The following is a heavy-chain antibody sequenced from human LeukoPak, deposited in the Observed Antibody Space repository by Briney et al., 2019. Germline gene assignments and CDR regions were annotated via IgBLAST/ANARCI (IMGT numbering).Heavy chain of an antibody. V-gene: IGHV3-30*03. CDR3: ARDGSRHGGIDY. Sequence: GGSLRLSCAASGFTFSSYGMHWVRQAPGKGLEWVAVISHDGSKKYYADSVKGRFSISRDNAKNSLYLQMDSLRAEDTAVYYCARDGSRHGGIDYWGQGTLVTVSS. J-gene: IGHJ4*02. CDR1: GFTFSSYG. CDR2: ISHDGSKK. D-gene: IGHD4-23*01.